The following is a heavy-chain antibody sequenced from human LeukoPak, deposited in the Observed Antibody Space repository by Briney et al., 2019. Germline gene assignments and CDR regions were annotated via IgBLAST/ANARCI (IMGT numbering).Heavy chain of an antibody. CDR3: AKDARGYTQPIDY. Sequence: HPGGSARLSCAASGFSFSSYAMSWVRQAPGKGLEWVSAISGSGSSTYYADSVKGRFTISRDNSKDTLYLQMNSLRAEDMAVYYCAKDARGYTQPIDYWGQGTLVSVSS. V-gene: IGHV3-23*01. J-gene: IGHJ4*02. CDR2: ISGSGSST. D-gene: IGHD5-18*01. CDR1: GFSFSSYA.